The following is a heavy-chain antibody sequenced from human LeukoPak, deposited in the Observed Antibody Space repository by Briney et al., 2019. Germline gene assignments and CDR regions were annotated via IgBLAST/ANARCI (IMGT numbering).Heavy chain of an antibody. D-gene: IGHD3-3*01. V-gene: IGHV4-30-4*01. CDR3: ARDSYYDFWSGPLGMDV. CDR1: GGTISSGAYY. J-gene: IGHJ6*02. Sequence: SESLSLTCTVSGGTISSGAYYWSWIRQPPGKGLEWIGYIYYSGSTYYNPSLKSRVTISVDTSKNQFSLKLSSVTAADTAVYYCARDSYYDFWSGPLGMDVWGQGTTVTVSS. CDR2: IYYSGST.